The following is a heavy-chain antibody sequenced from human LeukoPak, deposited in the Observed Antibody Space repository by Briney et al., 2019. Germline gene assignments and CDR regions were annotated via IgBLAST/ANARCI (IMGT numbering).Heavy chain of an antibody. CDR3: AKDTITGWYDTQFDY. V-gene: IGHV3-9*01. CDR1: GFTFVDYV. Sequence: GGSLRLSCAASGFTFVDYVMHWVRQAPGKGLEWGSGIIRNVGSIGYADSVKGGFTISSDNAKNSLYLQMNSLRAEDTALYYCAKDTITGWYDTQFDYWGQGTLVTVSS. J-gene: IGHJ4*02. D-gene: IGHD6-19*01. CDR2: IIRNVGSI.